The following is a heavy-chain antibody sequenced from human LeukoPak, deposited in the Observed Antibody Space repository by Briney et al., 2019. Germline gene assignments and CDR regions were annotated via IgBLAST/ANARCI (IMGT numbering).Heavy chain of an antibody. CDR1: AVSISRHF. V-gene: IGHV4-59*11. CDR2: VFSSGST. CDR3: AREYDY. J-gene: IGHJ4*01. Sequence: SETLSLTCNFSAVSISRHFWSWIRQTPEKGLEWLGYVFSSGSTNYNPSLKSRITISLDTSKHQFSLTLNSVTAADTAVYYCAREYDYWGLGTLVTVSS.